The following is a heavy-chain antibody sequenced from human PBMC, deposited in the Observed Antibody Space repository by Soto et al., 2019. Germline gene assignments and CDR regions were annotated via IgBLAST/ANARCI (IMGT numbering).Heavy chain of an antibody. D-gene: IGHD6-19*01. V-gene: IGHV3-74*01. CDR2: IKSDGTNT. CDR3: VRDGWAVAEN. J-gene: IGHJ4*02. CDR1: GFTFSGFW. Sequence: EVQLVESGGGSVQPGGSLRLSCASSGFTFSGFWMHWVRQGPGMGLVWVSGIKSDGTNTAYADSVRGRFTISRDNAKDPLYLQMNSLRAEDTAVYYCVRDGWAVAENWGQGTLVTVSS.